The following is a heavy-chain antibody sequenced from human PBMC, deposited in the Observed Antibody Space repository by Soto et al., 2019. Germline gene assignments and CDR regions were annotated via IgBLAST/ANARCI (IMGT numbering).Heavy chain of an antibody. CDR1: GYTFTSYG. CDR3: AAELYLGGDCCHFDY. V-gene: IGHV1-8*02. CDR2: MSPNSGNT. Sequence: ASVKVSCKASGYTFTSYGISWVRQATGQGLEWMGWMSPNSGNTGYAQSLQGRITITRDTSTGTAYMELSNLRSEDTAVYYCAAELYLGGDCCHFDYWGQGALVTVSS. J-gene: IGHJ4*02. D-gene: IGHD2-21*02.